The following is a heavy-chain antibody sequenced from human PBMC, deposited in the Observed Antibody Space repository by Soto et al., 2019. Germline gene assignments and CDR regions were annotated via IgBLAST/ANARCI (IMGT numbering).Heavy chain of an antibody. Sequence: QVQLQESGPGLVKPSETLSLTCNVSGGSISSYYWSWIRQPPGKGLEWIGNVYHSGSPNHNPSLKSRVTISVDTPKNQLSLRLSSVSAADTAVYYCARGYTSDAGAFDIWGHGTMVTFSS. CDR2: VYHSGSP. CDR1: GGSISSYY. V-gene: IGHV4-59*01. CDR3: ARGYTSDAGAFDI. J-gene: IGHJ3*02. D-gene: IGHD6-25*01.